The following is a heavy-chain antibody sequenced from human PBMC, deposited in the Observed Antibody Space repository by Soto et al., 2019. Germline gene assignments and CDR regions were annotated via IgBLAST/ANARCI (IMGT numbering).Heavy chain of an antibody. CDR2: IYYSGNT. V-gene: IGHV4-39*02. Sequence: QLQLQESGPGLVKPSETLSLTCTVSGGSISSSSYYWGWIRQPPGKGLEWIGSIYYSGNTYYTPSLNRQVTISVDTSNKQFSLKLSSVTAADTAVYYCAREGGRYCTGGSCQVDYWGQGTLVTVSS. J-gene: IGHJ4*02. D-gene: IGHD2-15*01. CDR3: AREGGRYCTGGSCQVDY. CDR1: GGSISSSSYY.